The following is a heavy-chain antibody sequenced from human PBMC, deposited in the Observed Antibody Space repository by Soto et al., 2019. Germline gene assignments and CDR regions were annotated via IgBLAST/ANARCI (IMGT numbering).Heavy chain of an antibody. V-gene: IGHV3-23*01. CDR2: ISGSGGST. CDR3: ATGCSGGSCYSPPMDDY. J-gene: IGHJ4*02. D-gene: IGHD2-15*01. Sequence: GGSLRLSCAASGFTFSSYAMSWVRQAPGKGLEWVSAISGSGGSTYYADSVKGRFTISRDNSKNTLYLQMNSLRAEDTAVYYCATGCSGGSCYSPPMDDYWGQGTLVTVSS. CDR1: GFTFSSYA.